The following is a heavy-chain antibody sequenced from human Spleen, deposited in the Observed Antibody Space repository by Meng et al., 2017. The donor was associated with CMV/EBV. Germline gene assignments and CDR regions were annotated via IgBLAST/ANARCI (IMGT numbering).Heavy chain of an antibody. D-gene: IGHD3-22*01. CDR3: CARGQAYDSSGYYQGAGGYYYYGMDV. CDR2: VVPSLEIT. Sequence: SVKVSCKASGGTSNSHTISWVRQAPGQGLEWMGRVVPSLEITTYAQKFEGRVTITADRSTNTAYMALSSLRSEDTAVYYCCARGQAYDSSGYYQGAGGYYYYGMDVWGQGTTVTVSS. V-gene: IGHV1-69*02. CDR1: GGTSNSHT. J-gene: IGHJ6*02.